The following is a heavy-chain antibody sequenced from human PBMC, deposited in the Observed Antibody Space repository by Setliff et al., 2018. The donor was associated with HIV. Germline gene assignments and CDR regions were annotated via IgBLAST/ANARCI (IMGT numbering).Heavy chain of an antibody. V-gene: IGHV1-2*02. CDR1: GYTFTDYF. J-gene: IGHJ4*02. D-gene: IGHD1-1*01. Sequence: ASVKVSCKSSGYTFTDYFMHWVRQAPGQGLEWMGWISPDNGNRRILRRFQGRVTMTRDTSINTAYMELSGLASDDTAVYYCARQLSNSFDYWGQGTLVTVSS. CDR3: ARQLSNSFDY. CDR2: ISPDNGNR.